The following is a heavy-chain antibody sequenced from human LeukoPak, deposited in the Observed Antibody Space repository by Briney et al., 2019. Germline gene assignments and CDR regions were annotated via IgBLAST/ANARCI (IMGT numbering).Heavy chain of an antibody. CDR1: GFSFSSYA. V-gene: IGHV3-23*01. J-gene: IGHJ4*02. Sequence: RGSLRLSCAASGFSFSSYAMSWVRQAPGKGLEWVSSISNSGVTTYYADSVKGRFTLSRDNSKNTLYLQMNSLRAGDTAVYYCAKGARGVTPVYYSDYWGQGTLVTVSS. CDR3: AKGARGVTPVYYSDY. D-gene: IGHD4-23*01. CDR2: ISNSGVTT.